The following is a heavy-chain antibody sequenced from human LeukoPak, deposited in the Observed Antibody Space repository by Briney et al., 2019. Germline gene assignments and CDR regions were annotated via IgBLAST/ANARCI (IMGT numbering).Heavy chain of an antibody. V-gene: IGHV1-8*01. D-gene: IGHD3-22*01. Sequence: ASVKVSCKASGYTFTSYDINWVRQATGQGLEWMGWMNPNSGNTGYAQKFQGRVTMTRNTSISTAYMELSSLRSEDTAVYYCARAYYDSSGYSEVVAFDIWGQGTMVTVSS. CDR1: GYTFTSYD. CDR3: ARAYYDSSGYSEVVAFDI. CDR2: MNPNSGNT. J-gene: IGHJ3*02.